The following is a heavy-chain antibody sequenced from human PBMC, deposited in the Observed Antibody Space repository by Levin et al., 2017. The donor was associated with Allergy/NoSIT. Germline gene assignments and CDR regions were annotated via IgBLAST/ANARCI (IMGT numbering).Heavy chain of an antibody. V-gene: IGHV3-23*01. CDR1: GFTFSNYA. J-gene: IGHJ4*02. CDR2: FGASGGST. D-gene: IGHD3-10*01. CDR3: AKASHSGSYYYFDY. Sequence: GGSLRLSCAASGFTFSNYAMSWVRQAPGKGPEWVSGFGASGGSTFYADSVQGRFTISRDNSKNTLFLQMKSLRAEDTAVYYCAKASHSGSYYYFDYWGQGTLVTVSS.